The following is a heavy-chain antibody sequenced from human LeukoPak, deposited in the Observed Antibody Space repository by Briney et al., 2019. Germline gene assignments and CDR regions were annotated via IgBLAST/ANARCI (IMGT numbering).Heavy chain of an antibody. Sequence: QPGGSLRLSCAASGFTFSSYWMSWVRQAPGKGLEWVANIKQDGSEKYYVDSAKGRFTISRDNAKNSLYLQMNSLRAEDTAVYYCARDSSGWYRPPYYYYGMDVWGQGTTVTVSS. V-gene: IGHV3-7*01. CDR1: GFTFSSYW. J-gene: IGHJ6*02. D-gene: IGHD6-19*01. CDR2: IKQDGSEK. CDR3: ARDSSGWYRPPYYYYGMDV.